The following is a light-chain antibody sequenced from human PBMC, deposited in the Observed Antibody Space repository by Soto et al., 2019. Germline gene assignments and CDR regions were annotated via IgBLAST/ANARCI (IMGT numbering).Light chain of an antibody. CDR2: GTS. J-gene: IGKJ4*01. V-gene: IGKV3-20*01. Sequence: IVLTQSPGTLSLSPGETATLSCRASQTIGRNYLAWYQQKPGQAPRLLIFGTSTRATGIPDRFSGSGSGTDFTLSISRLEPEDFAVYYCQQYASSPLLTFGGGTKVDIK. CDR3: QQYASSPLLT. CDR1: QTIGRNY.